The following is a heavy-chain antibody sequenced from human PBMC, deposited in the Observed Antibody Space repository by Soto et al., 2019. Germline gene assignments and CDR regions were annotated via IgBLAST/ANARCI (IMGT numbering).Heavy chain of an antibody. D-gene: IGHD3-22*01. CDR1: GFTVSNNY. V-gene: IGHV3-53*01. CDR3: ARNDSSGYLDS. Sequence: GGSLRLSCAASGFTVSNNYMSWVRQAPGKGLEWVSLIYSGGSTFYADSVKGRFTISRDNSKNTLFLQMNSLRAEDTAVYYCARNDSSGYLDSWGQGTLVTVSS. CDR2: IYSGGST. J-gene: IGHJ4*02.